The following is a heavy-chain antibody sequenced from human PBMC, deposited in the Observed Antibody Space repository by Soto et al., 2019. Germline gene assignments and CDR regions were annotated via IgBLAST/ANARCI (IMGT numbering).Heavy chain of an antibody. CDR2: ISGSGGST. J-gene: IGHJ4*02. V-gene: IGHV3-23*01. D-gene: IGHD6-13*01. CDR1: GFTFSSYA. CDR3: ACSSWCAPRY. Sequence: EVQLLESGGGLVQPGGSLRLSCAASGFTFSSYAMSWVRQAPGKGLEWVSAISGSGGSTYYADSVKGRFVISRDNSKNTLYLQMSSLRAEDTAVYYCACSSWCAPRYWGQGTLVTVSS.